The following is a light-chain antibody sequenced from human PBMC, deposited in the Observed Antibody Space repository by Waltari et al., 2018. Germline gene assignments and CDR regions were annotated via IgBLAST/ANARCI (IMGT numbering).Light chain of an antibody. J-gene: IGLJ3*02. CDR2: RND. CDR1: NSTIGKNT. Sequence: QSLLTQAPSASAPPGQRITMTCSGSNSTIGKNTFNWYQQLPGTAPKLLVYRNDQRPSEVPDRFSGSRSGTSASLAISGLQFDDEADYYCATWDDSLNGWVFGGGTRLTVL. CDR3: ATWDDSLNGWV. V-gene: IGLV1-44*01.